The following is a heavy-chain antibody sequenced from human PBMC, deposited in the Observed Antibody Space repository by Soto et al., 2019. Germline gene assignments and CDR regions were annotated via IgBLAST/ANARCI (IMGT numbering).Heavy chain of an antibody. D-gene: IGHD3-22*01. CDR3: ARRRVEEDDDSSGGDAFDR. V-gene: IGHV5-10-1*01. J-gene: IGHJ3*02. CDR1: GYSFNSYW. CDR2: IDPSDSYT. Sequence: PGESLKISCKGSGYSFNSYWISWVRQMPGKGLEWMGRIDPSDSYTNYSPSFQGHVTISADKSISTAYLQWSSLKASDTAMYYCARRRVEEDDDSSGGDAFDRWGQGTMVTVSS.